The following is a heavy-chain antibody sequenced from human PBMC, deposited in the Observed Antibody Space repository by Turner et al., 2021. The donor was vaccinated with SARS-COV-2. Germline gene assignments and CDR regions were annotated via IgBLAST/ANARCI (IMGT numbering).Heavy chain of an antibody. D-gene: IGHD3-16*01. CDR2: ISWNSGSI. CDR3: AQGGELGLDYYGMDV. V-gene: IGHV3-9*01. J-gene: IGHJ6*02. Sequence: EVRWVGTGEGWVQPGRSCSPSVAASGFTFEDYAMPWCRQAPGKGREWVLGISWNSGSIGYEDSVKGRFTISRDNAKNSLYLQMNSLRAEDTALYDCAQGGELGLDYYGMDVWGQGTTVTVSS. CDR1: GFTFEDYA.